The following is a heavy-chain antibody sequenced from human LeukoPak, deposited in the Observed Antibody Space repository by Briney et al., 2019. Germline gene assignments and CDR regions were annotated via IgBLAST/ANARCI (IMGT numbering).Heavy chain of an antibody. CDR3: TTRMGYYDSSGYTR. Sequence: GGSLRLSCAASGFTFSGSAMHWVRQASGKGLDWVGRIRSKANSYATAYAASVKGRFTISRDDSKNTAYLQMNSLKTEDTAVYYCTTRMGYYDSSGYTRGGQGTLVTVSS. D-gene: IGHD3-22*01. V-gene: IGHV3-73*01. J-gene: IGHJ4*02. CDR1: GFTFSGSA. CDR2: IRSKANSYAT.